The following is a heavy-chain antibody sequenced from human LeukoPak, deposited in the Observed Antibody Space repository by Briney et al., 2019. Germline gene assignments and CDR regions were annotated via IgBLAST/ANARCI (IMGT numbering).Heavy chain of an antibody. CDR2: LNPNGGNT. V-gene: IGHV1-8*01. Sequence: ASVKVSCKASGYTFTSYDINWVRQATGQGLEWMGWLNPNGGNTGYAQKFQGRVTMTKDTSISTAYMELSSLKSEDTAVYFCATSLIGDTYRWHDAFDIWGQGTMVTVSS. CDR3: ATSLIGDTYRWHDAFDI. CDR1: GYTFTSYD. D-gene: IGHD2-8*02. J-gene: IGHJ3*02.